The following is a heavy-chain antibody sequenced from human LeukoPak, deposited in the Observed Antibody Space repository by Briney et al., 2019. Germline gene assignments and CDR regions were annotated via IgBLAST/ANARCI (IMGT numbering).Heavy chain of an antibody. D-gene: IGHD2-15*01. CDR3: ARASYCSDGSCYSDY. CDR1: GYTFSSYS. Sequence: ASVKVSCKASGYTFSSYSISWVRQAPGQGLEWMGWISACNGNTIYAQKVKGRVTMTTDTSTSTAYMELRSLKSDDTAVYYCARASYCSDGSCYSDYWGQGTLVTVSS. CDR2: ISACNGNT. V-gene: IGHV1-18*01. J-gene: IGHJ4*02.